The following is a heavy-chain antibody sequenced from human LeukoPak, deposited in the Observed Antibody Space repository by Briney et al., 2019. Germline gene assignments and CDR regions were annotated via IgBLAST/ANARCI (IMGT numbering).Heavy chain of an antibody. CDR1: GGSISSGGYY. D-gene: IGHD5-12*01. CDR2: IYYSGST. Sequence: SETLSLTCTVSGGSISSGGYYWSWIRQHPGKGVEWIGYIYYSGSTYYNPSLKSRVTISVDTSKNQFSLKLSSVTAADTAVYYCARVGYSGYEGEYWGQGTLVTVSS. V-gene: IGHV4-31*03. CDR3: ARVGYSGYEGEY. J-gene: IGHJ4*02.